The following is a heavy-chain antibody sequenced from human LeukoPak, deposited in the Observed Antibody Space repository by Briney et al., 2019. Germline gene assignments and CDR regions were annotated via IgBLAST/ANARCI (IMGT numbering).Heavy chain of an antibody. D-gene: IGHD2-15*01. CDR2: IYYSGST. Sequence: PSETLSLTCTVSGGSISSYYWSWLRQPPGKGLEWIGYIYYSGSTNYNPSLKSRVTISLDTSKNQFSLKLSSVTAADTAVYYCAREAVVAATNWFDPWGQGTLVTVSS. J-gene: IGHJ5*02. CDR1: GGSISSYY. CDR3: AREAVVAATNWFDP. V-gene: IGHV4-59*01.